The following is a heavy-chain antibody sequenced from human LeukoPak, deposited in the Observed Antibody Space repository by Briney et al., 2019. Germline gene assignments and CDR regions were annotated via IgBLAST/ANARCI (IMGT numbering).Heavy chain of an antibody. V-gene: IGHV3-23*01. D-gene: IGHD1-26*01. CDR3: AKDRTVGASYWYFDL. CDR2: ISSSGSGDNT. CDR1: GVTLSSFA. J-gene: IGHJ2*01. Sequence: PGVSLRLSCAASGVTLSSFAMSWARKAPGKGREWVSGISSSGSGDNTYYADSVKGRFTISRDSSKNTLFLHMNTLRAEDTAIYYCAKDRTVGASYWYFDLWGRGTLVTVSS.